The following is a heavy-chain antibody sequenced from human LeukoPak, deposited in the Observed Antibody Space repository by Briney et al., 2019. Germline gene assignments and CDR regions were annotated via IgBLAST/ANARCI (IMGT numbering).Heavy chain of an antibody. CDR1: GGSISSSSYY. J-gene: IGHJ4*02. V-gene: IGHV4-39*07. Sequence: SETLSLTCTVSGGSISSSSYYWGWIRQPPGKGLEWIGSIYHSGSTYYNPSLKNRVTISVDMSNNQFSLKVNSVTASDTAVYYCARDRRNTPYSYDSGGYNMDYWGQGTLVTVSS. CDR2: IYHSGST. CDR3: ARDRRNTPYSYDSGGYNMDY. D-gene: IGHD3-22*01.